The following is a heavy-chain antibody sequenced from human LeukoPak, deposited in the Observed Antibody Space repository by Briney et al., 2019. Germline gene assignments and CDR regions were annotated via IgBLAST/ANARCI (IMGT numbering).Heavy chain of an antibody. CDR3: ARDRGRAIDY. CDR2: IYSGGST. CDR1: GFTVSSNC. V-gene: IGHV3-53*04. Sequence: PGGSLRLSCAPSGFTVSSNCMSWVRQAPGKGLEWVSVIYSGGSTYYADSVKGRFTISRHNSENTLYLQMNSLRAEDTAVYYCARDRGRAIDYWGHEGQLTVSS. J-gene: IGHJ4*01. D-gene: IGHD5-24*01.